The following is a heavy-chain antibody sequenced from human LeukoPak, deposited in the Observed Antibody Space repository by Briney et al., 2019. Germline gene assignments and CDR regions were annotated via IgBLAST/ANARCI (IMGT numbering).Heavy chain of an antibody. CDR2: ISAYNGNT. J-gene: IGHJ4*02. CDR1: GYTFTSYG. D-gene: IGHD5-12*01. V-gene: IGHV1-18*01. CDR3: ARAITLDY. Sequence: GASVKVSCKASGYTFTSYGISWVRQAPGQGLEWMGWISAYNGNTNCVQKLQGRVTMTTDTSTSTVYMEVRSLRSDDTAIYYCARAITLDYWGQGTLVTVSS.